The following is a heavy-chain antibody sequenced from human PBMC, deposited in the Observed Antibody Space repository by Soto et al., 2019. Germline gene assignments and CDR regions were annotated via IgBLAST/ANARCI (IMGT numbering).Heavy chain of an antibody. V-gene: IGHV1-2*02. J-gene: IGHJ5*02. CDR2: INAHSGGT. CDR3: AKDLARQLAYWLDP. D-gene: IGHD6-6*01. Sequence: ASVKVSCKASGFSFTGYCIHWLRQAPGQGLEWMGWINAHSGGTEYAQKFQGRVTLTRDTSISTAYMTLSSLRSDDTAIYYCAKDLARQLAYWLDPWGKGTKATV. CDR1: GFSFTGYC.